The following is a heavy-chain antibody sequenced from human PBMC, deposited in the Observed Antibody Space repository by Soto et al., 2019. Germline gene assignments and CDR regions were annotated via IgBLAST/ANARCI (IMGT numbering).Heavy chain of an antibody. D-gene: IGHD3-3*01. Sequence: QVQLVQSGAEVKKPGSSVKVSCKASGGTFSSYAISWVRQAPGQGLEWMGGIIPIFGTANYAQKFQGRVTTTADEYTSTDYKERSSMRSEDTAVYYCARLLGGFLRFSRNSNYWGKGTLVTVSS. J-gene: IGHJ4*02. CDR3: ARLLGGFLRFSRNSNY. CDR2: IIPIFGTA. CDR1: GGTFSSYA. V-gene: IGHV1-69*01.